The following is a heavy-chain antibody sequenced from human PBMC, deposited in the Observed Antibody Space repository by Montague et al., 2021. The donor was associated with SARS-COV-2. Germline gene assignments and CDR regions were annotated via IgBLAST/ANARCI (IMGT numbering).Heavy chain of an antibody. D-gene: IGHD5-12*01. J-gene: IGHJ4*02. V-gene: IGHV5-10-1*01. CDR1: GYIFISHW. CDR3: ARRGRPYSGYTTGYFDY. CDR2: IDPSDSYT. Sequence: QSGAEVKTPGESLRISCKVSGYIFISHWITWVRQMPGKGLEWMGRIDPSDSYTNYSPSFQGHVFISVDKSISTAYLQWSSLKASDTAMYYCARRGRPYSGYTTGYFDYWGQGTLVTVSS.